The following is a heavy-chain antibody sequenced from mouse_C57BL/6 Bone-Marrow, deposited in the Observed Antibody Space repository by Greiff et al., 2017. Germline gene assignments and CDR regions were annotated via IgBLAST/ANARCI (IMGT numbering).Heavy chain of an antibody. D-gene: IGHD3-2*02. CDR2: IHPNSGST. V-gene: IGHV1-64*01. CDR1: GYTFTSYW. Sequence: VQLQQPGAELVKPGASVKLSCKASGYTFTSYWMHWVKQRPGQGLEWIGMIHPNSGSTNYNEKFKSKATLTVDKSSSTAYMQLSSLTSEDSAVYCCAKRQLRLWFAYWGQGTLVTVSA. CDR3: AKRQLRLWFAY. J-gene: IGHJ3*01.